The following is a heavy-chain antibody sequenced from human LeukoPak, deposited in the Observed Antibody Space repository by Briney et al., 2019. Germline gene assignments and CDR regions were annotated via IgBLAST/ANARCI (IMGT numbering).Heavy chain of an antibody. D-gene: IGHD5-18*01. CDR2: IYYSGST. CDR1: GGSISSYY. CDR3: ARGGYSYGYDDDFDY. V-gene: IGHV4-59*01. J-gene: IGHJ4*02. Sequence: SETLSLTCTVSGGSISSYYWSWIRQPPGKGLKWIGYIYYSGSTNYNPSLKSRVTISVDTSKNKFSLKLSSVTAADTAVYYCARGGYSYGYDDDFDYWGQGTLVTVSS.